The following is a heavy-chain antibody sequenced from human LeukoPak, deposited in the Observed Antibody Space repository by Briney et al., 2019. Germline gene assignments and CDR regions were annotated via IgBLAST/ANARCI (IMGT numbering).Heavy chain of an antibody. J-gene: IGHJ4*02. V-gene: IGHV4-61*02. CDR1: GGSISSGSYY. CDR2: IYTSGST. Sequence: SQTLSLTCTVSGGSISSGSYYWSWIRQPAGKGLEWIGRIYTSGSTNYNPSLKSRVTISVDTSKNQFSLKLSSVTAADTAVYYCAREPRFDSSGYYSDYWGQGTLVTVSS. D-gene: IGHD3-22*01. CDR3: AREPRFDSSGYYSDY.